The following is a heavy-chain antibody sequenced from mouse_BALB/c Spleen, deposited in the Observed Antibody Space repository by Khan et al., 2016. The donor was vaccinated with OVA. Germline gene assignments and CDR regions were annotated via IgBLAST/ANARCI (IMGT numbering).Heavy chain of an antibody. CDR1: GFTFSTYG. Sequence: EVMLVESGGDLVKPGGSLKLSCAASGFTFSTYGMSWVRQPPDGRLEWVATVSTGGSSTYYPDGVKGRFTISSDIAQTHLYLQMSSLKSEDTAMFYCTRLAYYYDSEGFAYCGQGTLVTVSA. D-gene: IGHD1-1*01. CDR3: TRLAYYYDSEGFAY. V-gene: IGHV5-6*02. J-gene: IGHJ3*01. CDR2: VSTGGSST.